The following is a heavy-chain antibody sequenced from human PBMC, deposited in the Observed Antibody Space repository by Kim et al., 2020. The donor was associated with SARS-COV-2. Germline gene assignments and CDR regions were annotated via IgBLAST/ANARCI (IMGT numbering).Heavy chain of an antibody. V-gene: IGHV7-4-1*02. CDR3: ARGHLDHGGLDL. Sequence: ASVKVSCKASGYRFTSHAINWVRQAPGQGLEWMGWININTGNPTYAQAFTGPFVFSLDTSVSTAYLQISSLKSDDTAVYYCARGHLDHGGLDLWGQGTLVTVSS. CDR1: GYRFTSHA. J-gene: IGHJ5*02. CDR2: ININTGNP. D-gene: IGHD1-1*01.